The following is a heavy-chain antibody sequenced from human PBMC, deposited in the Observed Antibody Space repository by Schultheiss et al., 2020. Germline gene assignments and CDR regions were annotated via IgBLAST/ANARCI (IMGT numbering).Heavy chain of an antibody. CDR3: ARRSVTDV. CDR2: IYTSGST. CDR1: GGSISSRSYY. D-gene: IGHD3-3*01. Sequence: LSLTCTVSGGSISSRSYYWGWIRQPAGKGLEWIGRIYTSGSTNYNPSLKSRVTISVDTSKNQFSLKLSSVTAADTAVYYYARRSVTDVWGQGTTVTVSS. J-gene: IGHJ6*02. V-gene: IGHV4-61*02.